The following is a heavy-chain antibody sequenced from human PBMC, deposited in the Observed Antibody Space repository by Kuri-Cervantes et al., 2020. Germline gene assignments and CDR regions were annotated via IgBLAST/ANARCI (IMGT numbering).Heavy chain of an antibody. J-gene: IGHJ4*02. CDR3: ARAMRLERPHFDY. CDR2: INPSGGST. Sequence: ASVKVSCKASGYTFTSYDINWVRQATGQGLEWMGIINPSGGSTSYAQKFQGRVTMTRDTSTSTVYMELSSLRSEDTAVYYCARAMRLERPHFDYWGQGALVTVSS. D-gene: IGHD1-1*01. V-gene: IGHV1-46*01. CDR1: GYTFTSYD.